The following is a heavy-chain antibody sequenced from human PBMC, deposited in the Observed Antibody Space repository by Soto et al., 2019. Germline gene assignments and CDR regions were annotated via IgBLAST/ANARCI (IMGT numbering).Heavy chain of an antibody. J-gene: IGHJ6*02. D-gene: IGHD6-6*01. Sequence: SETLSLTCTVSGGSISSGDYYWSWIRRPPGKGLEWIGYIYYSGSTYYNPSLKSRVTISIDTSKNQFSLKLSSVTAADTAVYYCARDRVSSSEYYYYGMDVWGQGTTVTVSS. V-gene: IGHV4-30-4*01. CDR1: GGSISSGDYY. CDR2: IYYSGST. CDR3: ARDRVSSSEYYYYGMDV.